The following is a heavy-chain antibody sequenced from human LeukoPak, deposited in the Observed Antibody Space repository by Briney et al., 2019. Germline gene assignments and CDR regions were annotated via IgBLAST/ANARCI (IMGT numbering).Heavy chain of an antibody. CDR2: IYSGGSR. D-gene: IGHD2-15*01. CDR3: LAGYCSGASSYSGPLQH. Sequence: GGSLRLSCAVSGFTVSSNYMSWVRQAPGKGLEWVSVIYSGGSRYYEDPVKVRFPISNDKSKNTLYLQLNSVRPEDTAVYYCLAGYCSGASSYSGPLQHWGQGTLVTVSS. CDR1: GFTVSSNY. V-gene: IGHV3-53*01. J-gene: IGHJ1*01.